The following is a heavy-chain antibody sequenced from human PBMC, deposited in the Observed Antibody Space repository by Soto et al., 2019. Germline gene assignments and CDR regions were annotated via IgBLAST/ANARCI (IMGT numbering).Heavy chain of an antibody. J-gene: IGHJ6*02. Sequence: GSLRLSRAASGFTFSSYVMHWVRQALGKGLEGVAVISYDGSNKYYADSVKGRFTISRDNSKNTLYLQMNSLRAEDTAVYYCARDGSITIFGVVIEYYYYGMDVWGQGTTVTVSS. CDR1: GFTFSSYV. V-gene: IGHV3-30-3*01. CDR2: ISYDGSNK. D-gene: IGHD3-3*01. CDR3: ARDGSITIFGVVIEYYYYGMDV.